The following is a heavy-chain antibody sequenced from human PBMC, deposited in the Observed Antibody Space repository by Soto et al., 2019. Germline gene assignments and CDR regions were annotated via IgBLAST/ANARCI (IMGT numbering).Heavy chain of an antibody. Sequence: GGSLRLSCAASGFTFDNYAMSWVRQAPGKGLEWVSALSGSGGSTYYADSVEGRFTISRDISKNTLYLQMSSLRADDTAVYYCAKGSASGRPYYFDYWGQGTLVTVSS. J-gene: IGHJ4*02. CDR3: AKGSASGRPYYFDY. V-gene: IGHV3-23*01. CDR2: LSGSGGST. CDR1: GFTFDNYA. D-gene: IGHD6-6*01.